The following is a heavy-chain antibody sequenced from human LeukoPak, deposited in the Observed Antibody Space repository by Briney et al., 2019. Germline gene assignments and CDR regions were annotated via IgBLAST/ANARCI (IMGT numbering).Heavy chain of an antibody. CDR3: ARGVGLRYFDWGWAFDI. J-gene: IGHJ3*02. CDR2: INPSGGST. D-gene: IGHD3-9*01. V-gene: IGHV1-46*01. CDR1: GYTFTNYD. Sequence: GASVKVSCKASGYTFTNYDINWVRQATGQGLEWMGIINPSGGSTSYAQKFQGRVTMTRDMSTSTVYMELSSLRSEDTAVYYCARGVGLRYFDWGWAFDIWGQGTMVTVSS.